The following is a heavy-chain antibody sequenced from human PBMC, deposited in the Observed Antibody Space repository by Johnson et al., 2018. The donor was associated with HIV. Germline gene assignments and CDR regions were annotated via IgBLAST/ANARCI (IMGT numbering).Heavy chain of an antibody. D-gene: IGHD3-10*01. CDR3: AIVQLLADDVFNF. V-gene: IGHV3-74*02. CDR1: GFTFNTNW. J-gene: IGHJ3*01. Sequence: VQLVESGGGVVQPGGSLRLSCVGSGFTFNTNWMHWVRQAPGKGLVWVSRINSDGSSTSYADSVKGRFTISRDNAKNTLYLQMDSLGAEDTAVYYCAIVQLLADDVFNFWGQGTMVIVSS. CDR2: INSDGSST.